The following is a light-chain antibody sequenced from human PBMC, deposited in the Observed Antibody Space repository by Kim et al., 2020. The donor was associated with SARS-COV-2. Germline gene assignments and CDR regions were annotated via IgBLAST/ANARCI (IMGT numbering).Light chain of an antibody. CDR3: QAWDSNTVV. CDR2: HDK. J-gene: IGLJ2*01. Sequence: SYELTQPPSVSVSPGQTASITCSGDTLGDKFVSWYQQKPGQSPVVLIYHDKKRPSGIPERFSGSNSGDTATLTISGTQAMDEADYYCQAWDSNTVVFGGGTKLTVL. CDR1: TLGDKF. V-gene: IGLV3-1*01.